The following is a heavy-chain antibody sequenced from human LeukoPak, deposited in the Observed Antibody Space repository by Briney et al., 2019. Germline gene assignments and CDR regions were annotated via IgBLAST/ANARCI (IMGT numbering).Heavy chain of an antibody. Sequence: RGSLRLSCAASGFSFGSYWIAWVRQAPGKGLEWVANIKEDGSEKYYVDSVKGRFTISRDNAKNSLSLQMSSLRAEDTAVYYCARSTAGFDYWGQGTLVTVSS. D-gene: IGHD1-1*01. J-gene: IGHJ4*02. CDR1: GFSFGSYW. CDR3: ARSTAGFDY. V-gene: IGHV3-7*01. CDR2: IKEDGSEK.